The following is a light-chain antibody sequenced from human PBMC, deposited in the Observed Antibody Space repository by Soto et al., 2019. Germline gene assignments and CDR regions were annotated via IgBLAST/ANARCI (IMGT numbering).Light chain of an antibody. CDR1: SSNIGADFD. CDR3: QSYDSSLTTYV. Sequence: QSVLTQPPSVSGAPGQRVTISCTGSSSNIGADFDVHWYQQLPGTATKLLIYGNSNRPSGVPDRISGSKSGTSASLAITGLQAEDEADYYCQSYDSSLTTYVFATGTKLTVL. V-gene: IGLV1-40*01. CDR2: GNS. J-gene: IGLJ1*01.